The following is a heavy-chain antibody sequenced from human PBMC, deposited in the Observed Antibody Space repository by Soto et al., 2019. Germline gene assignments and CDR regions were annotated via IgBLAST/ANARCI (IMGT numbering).Heavy chain of an antibody. Sequence: SLRLSCAASGFTFSSYSMNWVRQAPGKGLEWVSSISSSSGHIYYADSLKGRFTISRDNAKNSLYLQMNSLRAEDTAVYYCTRHWLATREFDYWGQGTLVTVSS. J-gene: IGHJ4*02. CDR1: GFTFSSYS. D-gene: IGHD1-26*01. V-gene: IGHV3-21*01. CDR3: TRHWLATREFDY. CDR2: ISSSSGHI.